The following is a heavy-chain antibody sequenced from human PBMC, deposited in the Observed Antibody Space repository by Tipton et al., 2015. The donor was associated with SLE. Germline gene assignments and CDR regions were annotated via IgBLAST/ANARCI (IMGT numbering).Heavy chain of an antibody. V-gene: IGHV4-34*01. CDR2: INHSGST. CDR1: GGSFSGYY. D-gene: IGHD6-19*01. J-gene: IGHJ4*02. CDR3: ARVDGSSGWGADY. Sequence: TLSLTCAVYGGSFSGYYWSWIRQPPGKGLEWIGEINHSGSTNYNPSLKSRVTLSVDTSKNQFSLKLSSVTAADTAVYYCARVDGSSGWGADYWGQGTLVTVSS.